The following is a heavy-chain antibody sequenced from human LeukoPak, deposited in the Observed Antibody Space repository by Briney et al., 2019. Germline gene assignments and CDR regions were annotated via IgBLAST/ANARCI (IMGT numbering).Heavy chain of an antibody. CDR3: ARERYYYDSSGYSRAAFDI. CDR2: INPNSGGT. CDR1: GYTFTSYG. J-gene: IGHJ3*02. Sequence: VASVKVSCKASGYTFTSYGISWVRQAPGQGLEWMGWINPNSGGTNYAQKFQGWVTMTRDTSISTAYMELSRLRSDDTAVYYCARERYYYDSSGYSRAAFDIWGQGTMVTVSS. D-gene: IGHD3-22*01. V-gene: IGHV1-2*04.